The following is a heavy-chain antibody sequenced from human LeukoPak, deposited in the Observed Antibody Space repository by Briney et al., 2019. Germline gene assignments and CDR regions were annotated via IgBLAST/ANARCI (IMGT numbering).Heavy chain of an antibody. Sequence: PGGSLRLSCAASGFTSSNYWMSWVRQAPGKGLWWVSNINQDGGEKNYVDSVKGGFTISRDNAKNPLYLQMNSLRAEDTAVYCCARYIYGGNDYWGQGTLVTVSS. CDR1: GFTSSNYW. CDR2: INQDGGEK. D-gene: IGHD4/OR15-4a*01. J-gene: IGHJ4*02. CDR3: ARYIYGGNDY. V-gene: IGHV3-7*04.